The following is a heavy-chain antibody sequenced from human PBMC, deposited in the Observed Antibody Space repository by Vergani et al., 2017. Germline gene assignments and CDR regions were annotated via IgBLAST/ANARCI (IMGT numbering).Heavy chain of an antibody. CDR1: GGSISSYY. V-gene: IGHV4-59*01. D-gene: IGHD5-18*01. J-gene: IGHJ4*02. Sequence: QLQESGPGLVKPSETLSLTCTVSGGSISSYYWSWIRQPPGKGLEWIGYIYYSGSTNYNPSLKSRVTISVDTSKNQFSLKLSSVTAADTAVYYCARVSPLVDTAMVTENYFDYWGQGTLVTVSS. CDR3: ARVSPLVDTAMVTENYFDY. CDR2: IYYSGST.